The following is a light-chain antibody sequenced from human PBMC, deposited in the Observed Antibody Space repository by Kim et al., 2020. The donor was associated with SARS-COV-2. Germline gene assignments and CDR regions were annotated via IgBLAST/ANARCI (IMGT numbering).Light chain of an antibody. V-gene: IGLV3-1*01. J-gene: IGLJ1*01. CDR2: QDN. CDR1: KLGDKY. CDR3: QEWDSSTHNYV. Sequence: SYELTQPPSVSVSPGQTASITCSGYKLGDKYVSWYQQKPGQSPVVFIYQDNQRPSGIPERFSGSNSGNTATLTISGTQAMDEADYYCQEWDSSTHNYV.